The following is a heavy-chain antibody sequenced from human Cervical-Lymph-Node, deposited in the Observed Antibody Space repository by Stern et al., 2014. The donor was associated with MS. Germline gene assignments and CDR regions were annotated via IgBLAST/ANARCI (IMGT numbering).Heavy chain of an antibody. Sequence: EEQLVESGGGLVQPGRSLRLSCAASGFTFDDYAMHWVRQAPGKGLEWVSGIRWNSGSIGYADSVKGRFTIYRDNAKNSLYLQMNSLRAEDTALYYCAKGPVVDYGMDVWGQGTTVTVSS. J-gene: IGHJ6*02. V-gene: IGHV3-9*01. CDR3: AKGPVVDYGMDV. CDR1: GFTFDDYA. CDR2: IRWNSGSI. D-gene: IGHD2-2*01.